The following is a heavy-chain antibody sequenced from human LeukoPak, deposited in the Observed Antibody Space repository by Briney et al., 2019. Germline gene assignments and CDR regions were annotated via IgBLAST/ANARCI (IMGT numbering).Heavy chain of an antibody. J-gene: IGHJ4*02. V-gene: IGHV3-30*18. CDR3: AKDRYSYAFEYSDS. CDR1: GFTFSSYG. Sequence: GGSLRLSCAASGFTFSSYGMHWVRQAPGKGLDWVAVISNDGSKKYYADSVKGRFTISKDNSKNTLSLQVSSLRTEDTAVYYCAKDRYSYAFEYSDSWGQGTLVTVSS. CDR2: ISNDGSKK. D-gene: IGHD5-18*01.